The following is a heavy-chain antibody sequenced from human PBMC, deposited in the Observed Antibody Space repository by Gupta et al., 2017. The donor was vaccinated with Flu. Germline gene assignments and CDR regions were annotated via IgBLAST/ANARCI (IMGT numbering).Heavy chain of an antibody. Sequence: QVQLVESGGGVVQPRTSLRLSCAASGFSFGSYGMHWVRQAPGKGLEWVAIIWYDGSNKYYADSVKGRFTISRDNSKSTLYLQMNSLRAEDTAVYYCARGGQYQLSRENYWGQGTLVTVSS. J-gene: IGHJ4*02. D-gene: IGHD2-2*01. V-gene: IGHV3-33*01. CDR1: GFSFGSYG. CDR3: ARGGQYQLSRENY. CDR2: IWYDGSNK.